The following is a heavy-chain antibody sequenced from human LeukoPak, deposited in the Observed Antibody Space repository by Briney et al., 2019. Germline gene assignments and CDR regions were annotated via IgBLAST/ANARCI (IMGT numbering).Heavy chain of an antibody. J-gene: IGHJ6*02. CDR2: IKQDGSEK. CDR3: ARDPTLYYYYYGMDV. Sequence: GGSLRLSCAASGFTFNHYGMHWVRQAPGKGLEWVANIKQDGSEKYYVDSVKGRFTISRDNAKNSLYLQMNSLRAEDTAAYYCARDPTLYYYYYGMDVWGQGTTVTVSS. CDR1: GFTFNHYG. V-gene: IGHV3-7*01.